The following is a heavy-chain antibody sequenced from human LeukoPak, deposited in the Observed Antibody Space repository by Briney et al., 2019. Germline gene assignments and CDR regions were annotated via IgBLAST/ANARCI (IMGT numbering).Heavy chain of an antibody. J-gene: IGHJ6*04. CDR2: FDPEDGET. CDR3: ARRDTAMAGLYGMDV. V-gene: IGHV1-24*01. CDR1: GYTLTELS. Sequence: ASVKVSCKVSGYTLTELSMHRVRQAPGKGREWMGGFDPEDGETIYAQKFQGRVTMTEDTSTETAYMELSSLRSEDTAVYYCARRDTAMAGLYGMDVWGKGATVTVSS. D-gene: IGHD5-18*01.